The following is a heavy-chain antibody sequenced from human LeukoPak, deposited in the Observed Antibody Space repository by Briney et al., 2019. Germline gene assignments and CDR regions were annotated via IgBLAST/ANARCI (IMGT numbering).Heavy chain of an antibody. CDR1: GGSFSGYY. D-gene: IGHD5-12*01. CDR2: INHSGST. Sequence: PSETLSLTCAVYGGSFSGYYWSWIRQPPGKGLEWIGEINHSGSTNYNPSLKSRVTISVDTSKNQLSLKLSSVTAADTAVYYCARHRKWLRFFDYWGQGTLVTVSS. J-gene: IGHJ4*02. V-gene: IGHV4-34*01. CDR3: ARHRKWLRFFDY.